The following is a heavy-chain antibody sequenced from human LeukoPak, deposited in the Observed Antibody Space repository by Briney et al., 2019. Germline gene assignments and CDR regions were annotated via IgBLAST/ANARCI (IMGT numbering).Heavy chain of an antibody. Sequence: GGSLRLSCAASGFTFDDYGMSWVRQAPGQGLEGVSIISSGSSAIFSADALKGRFTISRDDAKNLLYLDMNSLRAEDTAVYYCARGHTAVTRHFDFWGQGTLVTVSS. CDR2: ISSGSSAI. CDR3: ARGHTAVTRHFDF. J-gene: IGHJ4*02. V-gene: IGHV3-21*01. D-gene: IGHD4-17*01. CDR1: GFTFDDYG.